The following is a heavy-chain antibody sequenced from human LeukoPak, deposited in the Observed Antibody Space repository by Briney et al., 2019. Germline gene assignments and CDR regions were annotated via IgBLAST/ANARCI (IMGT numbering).Heavy chain of an antibody. Sequence: GGSLRLSCAASGFTFSTYWMTWVRQAPGKGLEWVANIKEDGSEKYYVDSVKGRFTISRDNAKNSLFLQMNSLRVEDTAKYYCARRAVAGTADYWGQGTLVTVSS. J-gene: IGHJ4*02. CDR3: ARRAVAGTADY. V-gene: IGHV3-7*01. CDR2: IKEDGSEK. D-gene: IGHD6-19*01. CDR1: GFTFSTYW.